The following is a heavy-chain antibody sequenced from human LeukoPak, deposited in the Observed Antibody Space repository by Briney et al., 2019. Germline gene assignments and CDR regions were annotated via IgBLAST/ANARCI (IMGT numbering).Heavy chain of an antibody. CDR3: AKGAAIDH. CDR2: VTGPADTT. D-gene: IGHD5-24*01. CDR1: GFTFNNCA. Sequence: GGSLRLSCAASGFTFNNCAMNWVRQAPGKGLEWVAAVTGPADTTYYADSVKGRFTISRDSFKDTVYLQMNRLGAEDTALYYCAKGAAIDHWGQGTLVTVSS. V-gene: IGHV3-23*01. J-gene: IGHJ4*02.